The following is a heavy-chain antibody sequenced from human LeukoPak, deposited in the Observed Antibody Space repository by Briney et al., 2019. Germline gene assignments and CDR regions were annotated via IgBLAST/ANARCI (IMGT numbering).Heavy chain of an antibody. CDR2: INHSGST. CDR3: ARATYSYGYHYFDY. Sequence: SETLSLTCAVYSVSFSGYYRSWISQPPGKGLEWIGEINHSGSTNYNPSLKSRVTISVDTSKNQFSLKLSSVTAADTAVYYCARATYSYGYHYFDYWGQGSLVTVSS. D-gene: IGHD5-18*01. V-gene: IGHV4-34*01. CDR1: SVSFSGYY. J-gene: IGHJ4*02.